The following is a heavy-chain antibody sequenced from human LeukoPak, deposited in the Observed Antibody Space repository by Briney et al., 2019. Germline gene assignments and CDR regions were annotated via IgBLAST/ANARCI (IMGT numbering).Heavy chain of an antibody. V-gene: IGHV3-9*01. J-gene: IGHJ3*02. Sequence: WIRQPPGKGLEWVSGLSWNSGSVGYADSVKGRFTISRDNAKSSLYLQMNSLRAEDTALYYCAKDRAVAGQPNDAFEIWGQGTMVTVSS. D-gene: IGHD6-19*01. CDR3: AKDRAVAGQPNDAFEI. CDR2: LSWNSGSV.